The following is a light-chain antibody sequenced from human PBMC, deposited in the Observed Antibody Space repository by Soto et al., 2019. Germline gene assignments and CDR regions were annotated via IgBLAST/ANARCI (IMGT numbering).Light chain of an antibody. CDR3: QQYNNWPGT. V-gene: IGKV3-15*01. CDR2: APS. J-gene: IGKJ1*01. CDR1: QSVTNN. Sequence: EIVMTQSPAILSVSPGERATLSCRASQSVTNNLAWYQQKPGQAPRLLIYAPSTRATGIPARFSGSGSGTEFTLTISSLQSEDFAVYYCQQYNNWPGTLGQGTKVDIK.